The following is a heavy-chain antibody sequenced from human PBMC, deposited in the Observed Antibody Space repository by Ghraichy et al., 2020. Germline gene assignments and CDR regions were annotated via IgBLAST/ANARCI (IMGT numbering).Heavy chain of an antibody. CDR2: INHSGGT. CDR1: GGSFSGYY. Sequence: SQTLSLTCAVYGGSFSGYYWSWIRQPPGKGLEWIGEINHSGGTNYNPSLKSRVTISVDTSKNQFSLKLSSVTAADTAVYYCATTRKHYYDSSPRGGLNYWGQGTLVTVSS. D-gene: IGHD3-22*01. V-gene: IGHV4-34*01. CDR3: ATTRKHYYDSSPRGGLNY. J-gene: IGHJ4*02.